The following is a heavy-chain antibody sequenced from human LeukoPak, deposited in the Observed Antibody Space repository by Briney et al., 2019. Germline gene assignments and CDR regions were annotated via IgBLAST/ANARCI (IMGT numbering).Heavy chain of an antibody. J-gene: IGHJ5*02. CDR3: AKAFLRFGEGNWFDP. V-gene: IGHV3-9*01. D-gene: IGHD3-10*01. Sequence: GRSLRLSCAASGFTFDDYAMHWVRQAPGKGLEWVSGISWNSGSIGYADSVKGRFTISRDNAKNSLYLQMNSLRAEDTALYYCAKAFLRFGEGNWFDPWGQGTLVTVSS. CDR2: ISWNSGSI. CDR1: GFTFDDYA.